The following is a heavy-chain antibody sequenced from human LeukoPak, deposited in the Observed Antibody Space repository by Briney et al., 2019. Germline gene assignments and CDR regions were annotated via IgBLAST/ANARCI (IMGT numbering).Heavy chain of an antibody. CDR2: IKQDGSEK. D-gene: IGHD1-26*01. CDR1: GFTFSSYW. V-gene: IGHV3-7*03. J-gene: IGHJ5*02. CDR3: ARGQRSYFRAVDG. Sequence: GGSLRLSCAASGFTFSSYWMSWVRQAPGKGLEWVANIKQDGSEKYYVDSVKGRFTISRDNAKNSLYLQMNSLRAEDTAVYYCARGQRSYFRAVDGWGQGTLVTVSS.